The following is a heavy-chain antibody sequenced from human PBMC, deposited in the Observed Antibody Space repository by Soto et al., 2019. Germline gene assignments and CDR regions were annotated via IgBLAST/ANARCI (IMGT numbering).Heavy chain of an antibody. CDR1: GFTFSSYV. CDR3: ARRSVAQPTTDFDY. CDR2: MTGGGDDI. D-gene: IGHD6-19*01. J-gene: IGHJ4*02. V-gene: IGHV3-23*01. Sequence: EVQLLESGGGLVHPGGSLRLSCAASGFTFSSYVMGWVRQAPGKGLEWVSSMTGGGDDIAYADSVKGRFTISRDNSKSTLYLQMNGLRAEDTAIYYCARRSVAQPTTDFDYWGQGTLVTVSS.